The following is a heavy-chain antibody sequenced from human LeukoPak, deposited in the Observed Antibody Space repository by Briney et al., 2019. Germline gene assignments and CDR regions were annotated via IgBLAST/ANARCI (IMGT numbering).Heavy chain of an antibody. CDR2: INAGNGNT. Sequence: ASVKVSCKASGYTFTSYAMHWVRQAPGQRLEWMGWINAGNGNTKYSQEFQGRVTITRDTSASTAYMELSSLRSEDMAVYYCAREYYDSSGYLFDYWGQGTLVTVSS. V-gene: IGHV1-3*03. CDR3: AREYYDSSGYLFDY. D-gene: IGHD3-22*01. CDR1: GYTFTSYA. J-gene: IGHJ4*02.